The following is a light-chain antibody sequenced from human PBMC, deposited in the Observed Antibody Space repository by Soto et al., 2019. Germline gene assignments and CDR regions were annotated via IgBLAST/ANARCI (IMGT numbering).Light chain of an antibody. CDR3: QNFGDSPFT. Sequence: EVVLMQSPDTLSLSPGERATLSCRASESISSHYIAWYQHKPGQAPRLLILVASTRATGIPDRFSGSWSGTDFTLTISRLEPEDFAMYYCQNFGDSPFTYGPGTKVDIK. CDR1: ESISSHY. CDR2: VAS. V-gene: IGKV3-20*01. J-gene: IGKJ3*01.